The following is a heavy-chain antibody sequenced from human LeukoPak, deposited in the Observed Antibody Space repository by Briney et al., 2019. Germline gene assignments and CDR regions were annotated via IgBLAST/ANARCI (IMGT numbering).Heavy chain of an antibody. V-gene: IGHV3-30*04. D-gene: IGHD3-3*01. J-gene: IGHJ4*02. CDR2: ISSGSEK. CDR1: GLTLSIFP. Sequence: PGGSWSLSCEASGLTLSIFPIHWVRQAPGKGLEWVALISSGSEKYYADSVKGRFTISRDNSKNMLYLQMNSLRADDTAVYYCARDLELSAVYYFDSWGQGTLVIVSS. CDR3: ARDLELSAVYYFDS.